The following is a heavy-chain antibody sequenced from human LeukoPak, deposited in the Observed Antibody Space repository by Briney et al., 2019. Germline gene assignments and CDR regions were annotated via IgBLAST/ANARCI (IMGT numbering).Heavy chain of an antibody. Sequence: ASVKVSCKASGYSFTTYPMNWVRQAPGQGLEWMGWINTNTGNPTYAQGFMGRFVFSSDTSVTTAYLQISSLKAEDTAVYYCARGGNYGYNDYWGQGTLVTVSS. V-gene: IGHV7-4-1*02. CDR1: GYSFTTYP. D-gene: IGHD5-18*01. CDR3: ARGGNYGYNDY. J-gene: IGHJ4*02. CDR2: INTNTGNP.